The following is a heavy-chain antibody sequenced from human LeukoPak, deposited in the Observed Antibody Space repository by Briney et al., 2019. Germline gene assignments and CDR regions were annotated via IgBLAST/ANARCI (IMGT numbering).Heavy chain of an antibody. CDR2: IYYSGST. CDR3: ARYSGYDSVSYYYGMDV. V-gene: IGHV4-59*08. CDR1: GGSISSYY. D-gene: IGHD5-12*01. J-gene: IGHJ6*02. Sequence: PSETLSLTCTVSGGSISSYYWSWIRQPPGKGLEWIGYIYYSGSTNYNPSLKSGVTISVDTSKNQFSLKLSSVTAADTAVYYCARYSGYDSVSYYYGMDVWGQGTTVTVSS.